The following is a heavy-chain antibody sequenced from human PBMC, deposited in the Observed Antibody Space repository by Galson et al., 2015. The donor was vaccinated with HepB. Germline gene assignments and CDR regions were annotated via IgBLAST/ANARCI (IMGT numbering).Heavy chain of an antibody. Sequence: PALVKPTQTLTLTCTFSGFSLSTSGVGVGWIRQPPGKALEWLALIYWNDDKRYSPSLKSRLTITKDTSKNQVVLTMTNMDPVDTATYYCAHISEQLRTFETLYYYYGMDVWGQGTTVTVSS. J-gene: IGHJ6*02. D-gene: IGHD5-12*01. V-gene: IGHV2-5*01. CDR1: GFSLSTSGVG. CDR3: AHISEQLRTFETLYYYYGMDV. CDR2: IYWNDDK.